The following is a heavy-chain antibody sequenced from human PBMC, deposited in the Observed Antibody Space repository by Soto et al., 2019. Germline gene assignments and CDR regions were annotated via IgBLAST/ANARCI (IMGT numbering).Heavy chain of an antibody. CDR1: GYTFTSYG. CDR3: SIVWHDYGDYFDY. J-gene: IGHJ4*02. Sequence: QVQLVQSGAEVKKPGASVKVSCKASGYTFTSYGISWVRQAPGQGLEWMGWISAYNGNTNYAQKLQGRVTMTTDPSTSTAYMELRRLRSDDTAVYYCSIVWHDYGDYFDYWGQGTLVTVSS. CDR2: ISAYNGNT. V-gene: IGHV1-18*01. D-gene: IGHD4-17*01.